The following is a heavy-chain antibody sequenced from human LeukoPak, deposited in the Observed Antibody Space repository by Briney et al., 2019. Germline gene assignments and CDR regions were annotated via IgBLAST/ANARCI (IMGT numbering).Heavy chain of an antibody. D-gene: IGHD2-2*01. CDR2: MKPKSGNT. V-gene: IGHV1-8*03. Sequence: SVKVSSKASGNTFTSYDINWVRQATGQGLEWMGWMKPKSGNTGYAQKFQGRVTITRNTSITTAYMELSSLRSEDTAVYYCARGNPRDSSSTSCLPGGFDPWGQGTLVTVSS. J-gene: IGHJ5*02. CDR1: GNTFTSYD. CDR3: ARGNPRDSSSTSCLPGGFDP.